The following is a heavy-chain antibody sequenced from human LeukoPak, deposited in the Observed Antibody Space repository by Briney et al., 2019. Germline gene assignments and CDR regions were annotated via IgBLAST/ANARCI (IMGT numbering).Heavy chain of an antibody. V-gene: IGHV3-30*02. CDR2: IRYDGSNK. Sequence: PGGSLRLSCAASGFTFSSYGMHWVRQAPGKGLEWVAFIRYDGSNKYYADSVKGRFTISRDNSKNTLYLQMNSLRAEDTAVYYCAKVGLHDYSTYGPYYYYMDVWGKGTTVTVSS. CDR3: AKVGLHDYSTYGPYYYYMDV. D-gene: IGHD4-11*01. CDR1: GFTFSSYG. J-gene: IGHJ6*03.